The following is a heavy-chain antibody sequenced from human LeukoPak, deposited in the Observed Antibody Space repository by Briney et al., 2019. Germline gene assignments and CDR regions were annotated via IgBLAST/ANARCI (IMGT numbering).Heavy chain of an antibody. CDR1: GGSISGSTNY. V-gene: IGHV4-39*07. Sequence: SETLSLTCTVSGGSISGSTNYWGWIRQPPGKGLEWIGNIYYSGTTYYNPSLKSRVTISVDTSKNQFSLKLSSVAAADTAVSYCARGTITLRDAFDIWGQGTMVTVSS. CDR2: IYYSGTT. D-gene: IGHD5-24*01. J-gene: IGHJ3*02. CDR3: ARGTITLRDAFDI.